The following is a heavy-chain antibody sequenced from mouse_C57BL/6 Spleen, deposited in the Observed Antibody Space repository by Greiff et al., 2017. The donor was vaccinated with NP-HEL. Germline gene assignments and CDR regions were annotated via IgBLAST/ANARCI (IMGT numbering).Heavy chain of an antibody. Sequence: VQLQQSGTVLARPGASVKMSCKTSGYTFTSYWMHWVKQRPGQGLEWIGAIYPGNSDTSYNQKLKGKAKLTAVTSASTAYMELSSLTNEDSAVYYCTRDYYGNYRAGAWFAYWGQGTLVTVSA. CDR3: TRDYYGNYRAGAWFAY. D-gene: IGHD2-1*01. J-gene: IGHJ3*01. CDR1: GYTFTSYW. CDR2: IYPGNSDT. V-gene: IGHV1-5*01.